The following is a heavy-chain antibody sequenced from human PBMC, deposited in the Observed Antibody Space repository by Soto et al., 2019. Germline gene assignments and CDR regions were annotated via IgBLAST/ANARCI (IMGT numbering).Heavy chain of an antibody. D-gene: IGHD2-2*02. J-gene: IGHJ4*02. CDR1: NGSFSSDPFY. Sequence: SETLSLTCTVSNGSFSSDPFYWTWIRQHPGKGLEWIGYIYHSGSTYYHPSLKSRVTISVDRSKNQFSLKLSSVTAADTAVYYCARVRGYDCSSTSCYKFFDYWGQGTLVTVSS. CDR2: IYHSGST. V-gene: IGHV4-30-2*01. CDR3: ARVRGYDCSSTSCYKFFDY.